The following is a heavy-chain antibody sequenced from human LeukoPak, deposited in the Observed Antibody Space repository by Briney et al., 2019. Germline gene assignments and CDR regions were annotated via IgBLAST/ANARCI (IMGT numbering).Heavy chain of an antibody. V-gene: IGHV1-46*01. CDR1: GYTFTSYY. CDR2: INPSGGST. CDR3: ASLADIVVVPAATCCEKVNDY. D-gene: IGHD2-2*01. J-gene: IGHJ4*02. Sequence: ASVKVSCKASGYTFTSYYMHWVRQAPGQGLEWMGIINPSGGSTSYAQKFQGRVTMTRDMSTSTVYMELSSLRSDDTAVYYCASLADIVVVPAATCCEKVNDYWGQGTLVTVSS.